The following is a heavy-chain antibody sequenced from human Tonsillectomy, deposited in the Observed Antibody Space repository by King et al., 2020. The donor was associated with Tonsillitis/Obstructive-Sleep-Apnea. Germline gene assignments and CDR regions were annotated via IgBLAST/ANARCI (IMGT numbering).Heavy chain of an antibody. D-gene: IGHD5-24*01. V-gene: IGHV4-34*01. Sequence: VQLQQWGAGLLKPSETLSRTCAVYGGSFSGYYWSWIRQSPGKGLEWIGEINHTGSTNYNASLKSRVTISADTSKNQFSLKLSSVTAADTAVYYCARVVREVEMTTIGSPRADKYYHYMDVWGKGTTVTVSS. J-gene: IGHJ6*03. CDR1: GGSFSGYY. CDR2: INHTGST. CDR3: ARVVREVEMTTIGSPRADKYYHYMDV.